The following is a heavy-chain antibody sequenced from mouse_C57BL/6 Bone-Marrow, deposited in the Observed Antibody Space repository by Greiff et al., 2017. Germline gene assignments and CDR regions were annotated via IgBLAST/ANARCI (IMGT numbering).Heavy chain of an antibody. CDR2: ISTYYGDA. D-gene: IGHD1-1*01. V-gene: IGHV1-67*01. Sequence: VKLQQSGPELVRPGVSVKISCKGSGYTFTDYAMHWVKQSHAKSLEWIGGISTYYGDASYNQNFKDKATMTVDKYSSTAYMELARLTSEDSAVYYCARDGSYWYFDVWGTGTTVTVSS. CDR3: ARDGSYWYFDV. J-gene: IGHJ1*03. CDR1: GYTFTDYA.